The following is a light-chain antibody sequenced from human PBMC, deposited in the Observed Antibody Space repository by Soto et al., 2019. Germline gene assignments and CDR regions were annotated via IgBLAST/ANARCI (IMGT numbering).Light chain of an antibody. CDR1: SCNIGAGYD. CDR3: QSYDSSLSAL. V-gene: IGLV1-40*01. CDR2: GNS. Sequence: QSVLTQPPSVSGAPGQWVNISCTGSSCNIGAGYDVHWYQQLPGTAPKLLIYGNSNRPSGVPDRFSGSKSGTSASLAITGLQAEDEADYYCQSYDSSLSALFGGGTKVTVL. J-gene: IGLJ2*01.